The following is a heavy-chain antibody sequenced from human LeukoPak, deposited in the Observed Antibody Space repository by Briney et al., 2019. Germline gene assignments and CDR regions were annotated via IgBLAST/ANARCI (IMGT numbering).Heavy chain of an antibody. CDR1: GLTFDDYG. V-gene: IGHV3-20*04. D-gene: IGHD3-9*01. CDR2: INWNGGST. Sequence: GGSLRLSCAVSGLTFDDYGMSWVRQAPGKGLEWVSGINWNGGSTGYADSVKGRFTISRDNAKNSLYLQINSLRAEDTALYYCARGRTYYDILTGYYREYYFDYWGQGTLVTVSS. CDR3: ARGRTYYDILTGYYREYYFDY. J-gene: IGHJ4*02.